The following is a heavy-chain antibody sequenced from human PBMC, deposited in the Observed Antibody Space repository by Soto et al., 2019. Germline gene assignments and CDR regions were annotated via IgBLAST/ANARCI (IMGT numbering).Heavy chain of an antibody. V-gene: IGHV5-10-1*01. CDR3: ARHEGQYFNPFFDY. CDR1: GYSFTSYW. CDR2: IDPSDSYT. J-gene: IGHJ4*02. D-gene: IGHD3-9*01. Sequence: HGESLKISCKGSGYSFTSYWISWVRQMPGKGLEWMGRIDPSDSYTNYSPSFQGHVTISADKSISTAYLQWSSLKASDTAMYYCARHEGQYFNPFFDYWGQGTLVTVSS.